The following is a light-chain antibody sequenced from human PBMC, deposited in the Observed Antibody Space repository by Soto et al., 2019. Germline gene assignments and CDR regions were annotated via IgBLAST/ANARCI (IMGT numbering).Light chain of an antibody. CDR2: EVN. CDR3: GSFSSSSIWL. V-gene: IGLV2-14*01. CDR1: TSDFGDDKY. Sequence: QSALTQPASVSGSPGQSITMSCSGTTSDFGDDKYVSWFQQQPGKEPHLLIYEVNKRPSGVSNRFSGSKSGNTASLTISGRQIEDEADYFFGSFSSSSIWLFGGGTKLTVL. J-gene: IGLJ3*02.